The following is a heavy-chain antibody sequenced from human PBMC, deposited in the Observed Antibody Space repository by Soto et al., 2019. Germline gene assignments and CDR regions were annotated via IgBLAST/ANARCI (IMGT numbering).Heavy chain of an antibody. CDR2: IRGSGFKK. V-gene: IGHV3-23*01. CDR3: AKNQGVELVPLATVDWFDP. D-gene: IGHD1-26*01. CDR1: GFIFENFG. J-gene: IGHJ5*02. Sequence: GGSLRLSCAASGFIFENFGMSWVRQAPGKGLEWISSIRGSGFKKYYADSVKGRFTISRDNSKSTVYLELNNLSAEDTAVYHCAKNQGVELVPLATVDWFDPWGQGPVVTVSS.